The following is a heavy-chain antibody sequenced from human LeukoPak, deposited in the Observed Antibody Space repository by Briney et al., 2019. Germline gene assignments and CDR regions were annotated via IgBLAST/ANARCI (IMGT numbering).Heavy chain of an antibody. CDR2: IYTSGST. CDR3: ASDSGH. CDR1: GGSISSGTYY. V-gene: IGHV4-61*02. Sequence: SQTLSLTCTVSGGSISSGTYYWSWIRQPAGKGLEWIGLIYTSGSTNYNPSLKSRVTISVDTSKNQVSLKLSSVTAADTAVYYCASDSGHWGQGTLVTVSS. J-gene: IGHJ4*02. D-gene: IGHD1-14*01.